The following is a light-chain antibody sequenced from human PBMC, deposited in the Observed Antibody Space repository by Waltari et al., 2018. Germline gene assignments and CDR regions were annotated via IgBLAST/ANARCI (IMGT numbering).Light chain of an antibody. CDR2: WAS. CDR3: QQYYSTPT. V-gene: IGKV4-1*01. Sequence: DIEMNQSPDSLTVSLGERANINCKSSQSVLDRSNNNDYLAWYQQKPGQSLKLLIFWASSRKSDVPDRFSGSGSGTDFTLTISNLQAEDVAVYYCQQYYSTPTFGPGTKLEI. J-gene: IGKJ2*01. CDR1: QSVLDRSNNNDY.